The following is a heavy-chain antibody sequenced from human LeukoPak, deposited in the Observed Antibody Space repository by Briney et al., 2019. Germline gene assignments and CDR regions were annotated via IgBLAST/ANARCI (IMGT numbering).Heavy chain of an antibody. CDR1: GYTFTSYD. Sequence: ASVKVSCKASGYTFTSYDINWVRQATGQGLEWMGWMNPNSGNAGYAQKFQGRVTMTRNTSISTAYMELSSLRSEDTAVYYCARFDLHWGYFDYWGQGTLVTVSS. V-gene: IGHV1-8*01. CDR3: ARFDLHWGYFDY. J-gene: IGHJ4*02. CDR2: MNPNSGNA. D-gene: IGHD7-27*01.